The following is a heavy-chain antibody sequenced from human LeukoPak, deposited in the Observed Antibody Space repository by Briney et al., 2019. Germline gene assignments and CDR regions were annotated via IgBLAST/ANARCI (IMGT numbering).Heavy chain of an antibody. CDR2: IYPGDSET. Sequence: GESLKISCKGSGYSFTTYWIGWVRQMPGKGLEWMGIIYPGDSETRYSPSFQGQVTISADKSITTAHLQWGSLKASDTAMYYCTRSPRDGYHDAFDIWGQGTTVTVFS. V-gene: IGHV5-51*01. CDR1: GYSFTTYW. CDR3: TRSPRDGYHDAFDI. J-gene: IGHJ3*02. D-gene: IGHD5-24*01.